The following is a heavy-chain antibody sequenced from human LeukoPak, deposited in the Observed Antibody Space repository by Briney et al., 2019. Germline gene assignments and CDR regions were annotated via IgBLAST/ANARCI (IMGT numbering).Heavy chain of an antibody. J-gene: IGHJ4*02. CDR3: ARGGRSGYSYTSWFGY. CDR1: GGSFSGYY. D-gene: IGHD5-18*01. Sequence: PSETLSLTCAVYGGSFSGYYWSWLRQPPGKGLEWIGEINHSGSTNYNPSLKSRVTISVDTSKNQFSLKLSSVTAADTAVYHCARGGRSGYSYTSWFGYWGQGTLVTVSS. V-gene: IGHV4-34*01. CDR2: INHSGST.